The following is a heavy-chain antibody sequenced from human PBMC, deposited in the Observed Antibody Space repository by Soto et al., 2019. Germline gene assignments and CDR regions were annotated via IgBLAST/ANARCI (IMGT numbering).Heavy chain of an antibody. Sequence: SETLSLTCTVSGGSISSYYWSWIRQPPGKGLEWIGYIYYSGSTNYNPSLRSRVTISVDTSKNQFSLKLSSVTAADTAVYYCARGITMIPSPHGGMDVWGQGTTVTVSS. J-gene: IGHJ6*02. D-gene: IGHD3-22*01. CDR1: GGSISSYY. V-gene: IGHV4-59*01. CDR3: ARGITMIPSPHGGMDV. CDR2: IYYSGST.